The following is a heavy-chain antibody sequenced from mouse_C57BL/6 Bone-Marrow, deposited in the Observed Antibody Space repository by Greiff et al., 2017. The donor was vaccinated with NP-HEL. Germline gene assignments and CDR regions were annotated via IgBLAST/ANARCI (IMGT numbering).Heavy chain of an antibody. Sequence: DVHLVESGPGLVKPSQSLSLTCSVTGYSITSGYYWNWIRQFPGNKLEWMGYISYDGSNNYNPSLKNRISITRDTSKNQFFLKLNSVTTEDTATYYCASEGLDSSEAMDYWGQGTSVTVSS. CDR3: ASEGLDSSEAMDY. V-gene: IGHV3-6*01. D-gene: IGHD3-2*02. J-gene: IGHJ4*01. CDR2: ISYDGSN. CDR1: GYSITSGYY.